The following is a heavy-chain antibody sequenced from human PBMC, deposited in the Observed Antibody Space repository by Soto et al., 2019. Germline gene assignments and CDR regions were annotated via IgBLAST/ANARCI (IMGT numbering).Heavy chain of an antibody. CDR3: ARATGYGRLDS. J-gene: IGHJ4*02. CDR1: EYTFTNDA. V-gene: IGHV1-3*04. CDR2: INIGNGNT. Sequence: QVQLVQSGAEVKKPGASVKVSCKASEYTFTNDAMHWVRQAPGQRLEWMGWINIGNGNTKYTQSLQGRVTITRDTAASTVYMEVSSLRSEDTAIYVCARATGYGRLDSWGQGTLVTVSS. D-gene: IGHD5-18*01.